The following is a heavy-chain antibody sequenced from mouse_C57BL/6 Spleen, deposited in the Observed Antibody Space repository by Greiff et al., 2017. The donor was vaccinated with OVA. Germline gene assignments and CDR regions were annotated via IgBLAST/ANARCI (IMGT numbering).Heavy chain of an antibody. CDR2: IYPRDGST. CDR1: GYTFTSYD. CDR3: ARGNGGGYFDY. Sequence: VMLVESGPELVKPGASVKLSCKASGYTFTSYDINWVKQRPGQGLEWIGWIYPRDGSTKYNEKFKGKATLTVDTSSSTAYMELHSLTSEDSAVYFCARGNGGGYFDYWGQGTTLTVSS. V-gene: IGHV1-85*01. J-gene: IGHJ2*01.